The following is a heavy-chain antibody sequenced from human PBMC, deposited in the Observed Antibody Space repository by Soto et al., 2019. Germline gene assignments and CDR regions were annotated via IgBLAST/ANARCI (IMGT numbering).Heavy chain of an antibody. CDR1: GYTFTNYY. CDR2: INPSSGST. J-gene: IGHJ4*02. Sequence: ASVKVSCKASGYTFTNYYMHWVRQAPGQGLEWMGIINPSSGSTSYAQKFQGRVTMTRDTFTTTVYMELSSLRSEDTALYYCARDRFQSTLNSFDYWGQGXLVTVYS. V-gene: IGHV1-46*01. CDR3: ARDRFQSTLNSFDY. D-gene: IGHD4-17*01.